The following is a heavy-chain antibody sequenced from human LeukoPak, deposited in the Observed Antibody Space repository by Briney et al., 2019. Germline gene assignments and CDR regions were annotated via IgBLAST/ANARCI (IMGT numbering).Heavy chain of an antibody. D-gene: IGHD4-17*01. CDR1: GGSFSGYY. CDR3: ARANGDLLLYNWFDP. CDR2: INHSGST. V-gene: IGHV4-34*01. Sequence: PSETLSLTCAVYGGSFSGYYWSWIRQPPGKGLEWIGEINHSGSTNYNPSLKSRVTISVDTSKNQFSLKLSSVTAADTAVYYCARANGDLLLYNWFDPWGQGTLVTVSS. J-gene: IGHJ5*02.